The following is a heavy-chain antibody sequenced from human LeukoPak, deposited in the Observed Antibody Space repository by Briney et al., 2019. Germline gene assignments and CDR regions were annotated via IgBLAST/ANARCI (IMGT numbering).Heavy chain of an antibody. J-gene: IGHJ6*03. CDR1: GYTFTSYG. CDR2: ISAYNGNT. D-gene: IGHD6-19*01. V-gene: IGHV1-18*01. CDR3: AREGSSGPGDYMDV. Sequence: ASVKVSCKASGYTFTSYGINWVRQAPGQGLEWMGWISAYNGNTNYAQKLQGRVTMTRDTSTSTVYMELSSLRSEDTAVYYCAREGSSGPGDYMDVWGKGTTVTISS.